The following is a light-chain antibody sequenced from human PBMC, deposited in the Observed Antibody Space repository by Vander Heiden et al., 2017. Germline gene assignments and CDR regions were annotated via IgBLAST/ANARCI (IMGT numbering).Light chain of an antibody. Sequence: DIQMTQSPSTLSASVGDRVTITCRASESVRSWLAWYQQKPVKVPNLLIYKASTLESGVPSRFSGSGYGTEFTLTISSRQPDDFASYYCQQNHCHSAITFGAGTKVEI. CDR1: ESVRSW. CDR2: KAS. CDR3: QQNHCHSAIT. J-gene: IGKJ4*02. V-gene: IGKV1-5*03.